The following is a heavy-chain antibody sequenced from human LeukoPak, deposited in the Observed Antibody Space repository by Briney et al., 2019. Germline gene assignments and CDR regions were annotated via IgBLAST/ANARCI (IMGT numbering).Heavy chain of an antibody. CDR1: GFTVSRNY. V-gene: IGHV3-66*01. Sequence: GGSLRLSCAAAGFTVSRNYMSWVRQAPGKGLECVSVIYSGGSTYYADSVKGRFTISRDNSKNTLYLQMNSLRAEDTAVYYCARDKQDYDSSGYYDYWGQGTLVTVSS. J-gene: IGHJ4*02. CDR2: IYSGGST. CDR3: ARDKQDYDSSGYYDY. D-gene: IGHD3-22*01.